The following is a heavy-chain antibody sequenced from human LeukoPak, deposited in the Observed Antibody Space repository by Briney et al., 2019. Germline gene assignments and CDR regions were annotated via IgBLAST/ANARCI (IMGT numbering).Heavy chain of an antibody. D-gene: IGHD6-25*01. V-gene: IGHV3-20*04. Sequence: RPGRSLRLSCAASGFTFDDYGMSWVRQAPGKGLEWVSGINWNGGSTGYADSVKGRFTISRDNAKNSLYLQMNSLRAEDTAVYYCARSAFISTGIAAFDQGFDPWGQGTLVTVSS. CDR2: INWNGGST. CDR1: GFTFDDYG. CDR3: ARSAFISTGIAAFDQGFDP. J-gene: IGHJ5*02.